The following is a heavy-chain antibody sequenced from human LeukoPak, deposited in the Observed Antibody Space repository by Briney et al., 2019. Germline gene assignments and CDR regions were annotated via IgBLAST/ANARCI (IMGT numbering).Heavy chain of an antibody. CDR1: GFTFGSYS. Sequence: GGSLRLSCAASGFTFGSYSMNWVRQAPGKGLEWVSSISSSSSYVYYADSVKGRFTISRDNAKNSLYLQMNSLRAEDTAVYYCARDGRARFGETFYYYYYMDVWGKGTTVTVSS. D-gene: IGHD3-10*01. CDR3: ARDGRARFGETFYYYYYMDV. J-gene: IGHJ6*03. CDR2: ISSSSSYV. V-gene: IGHV3-21*01.